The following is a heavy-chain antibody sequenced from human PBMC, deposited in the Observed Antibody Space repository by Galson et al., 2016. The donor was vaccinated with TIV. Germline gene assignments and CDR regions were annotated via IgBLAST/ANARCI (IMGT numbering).Heavy chain of an antibody. Sequence: PALVKPTQTLTLTCTFSGFSLSASGMCVNWIRQPPGKALEWLARIDWDDDKSYTSSLKTRLTISKDTSKNQVVLTMTNMDPVDTATYYCARISGYYDTSGHYIPRSFDYWGQGALVTVSS. D-gene: IGHD3-22*01. CDR2: IDWDDDK. CDR3: ARISGYYDTSGHYIPRSFDY. J-gene: IGHJ4*02. CDR1: GFSLSASGMC. V-gene: IGHV2-70*11.